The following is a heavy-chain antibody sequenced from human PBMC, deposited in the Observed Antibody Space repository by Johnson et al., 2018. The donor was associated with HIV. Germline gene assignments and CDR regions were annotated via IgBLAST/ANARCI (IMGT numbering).Heavy chain of an antibody. CDR3: ARYLTYYNFWSGYWGDAFDI. CDR1: GFTFSSYW. D-gene: IGHD3-3*01. Sequence: VQLVESGGGLVQPGGSLRLSCAASGFTFSSYWMHWVRQAPGKGLEWVSSITGGGGSTYYADSVKGRFTISRDNSKNTLYLQMNSLSTEDTAVYYCARYLTYYNFWSGYWGDAFDIWGQGTMVTVSS. CDR2: ITGGGGST. V-gene: IGHV3-23*04. J-gene: IGHJ3*02.